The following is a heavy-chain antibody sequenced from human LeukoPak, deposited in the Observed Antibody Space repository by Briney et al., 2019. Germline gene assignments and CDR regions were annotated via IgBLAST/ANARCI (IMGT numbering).Heavy chain of an antibody. CDR2: ISSSGSTI. CDR1: GFTFSSYE. D-gene: IGHD4-17*01. J-gene: IGHJ6*03. CDR3: ARVGYGDYLYYYYMDV. Sequence: GGSLRLSCAASGFTFSSYEMNWVRQAPGKGLEWVSYISSSGSTIHYADSVKGRFTISRDNAKNSLYLQMDSLRAEDTAVYYCARVGYGDYLYYYYMDVWGKGTTVTISS. V-gene: IGHV3-48*03.